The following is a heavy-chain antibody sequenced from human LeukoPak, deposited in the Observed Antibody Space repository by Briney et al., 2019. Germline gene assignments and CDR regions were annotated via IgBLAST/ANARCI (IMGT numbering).Heavy chain of an antibody. CDR1: GFTFSSYW. CDR2: IKSDGKT. Sequence: AGGSLRLSCAASGFTFSSYWMHWVRQAPGKGLVWVSRIKSDGKTNYADSVKGRFTISGDNGKNTVSLQMNSLRAEDTGVYYCARAPSEIGGYYPEYFRHWGQGTLVTVSS. J-gene: IGHJ1*01. D-gene: IGHD3-22*01. CDR3: ARAPSEIGGYYPEYFRH. V-gene: IGHV3-74*01.